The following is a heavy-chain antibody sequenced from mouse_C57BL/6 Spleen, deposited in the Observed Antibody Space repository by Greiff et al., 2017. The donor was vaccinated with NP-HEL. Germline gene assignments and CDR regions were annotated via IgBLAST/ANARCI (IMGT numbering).Heavy chain of an antibody. D-gene: IGHD2-2*01. CDR1: GYTFTSYT. Sequence: QVQLQQSGAELARPGASVKMSCKASGYTFTSYTMHWVKQRPGQGLEWIGYINPSSGYTKYNQKFKDKATLTADKSSSTAYMQLSSLTSEDSAVYYCARWLPLYAMDYWGQGTSVTVSS. J-gene: IGHJ4*01. CDR3: ARWLPLYAMDY. V-gene: IGHV1-4*01. CDR2: INPSSGYT.